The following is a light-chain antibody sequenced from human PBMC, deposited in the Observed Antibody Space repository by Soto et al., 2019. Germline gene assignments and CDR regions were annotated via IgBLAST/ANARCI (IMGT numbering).Light chain of an antibody. CDR2: EVN. CDR3: RSYTGTKSLGV. V-gene: IGLV2-8*01. J-gene: IGLJ3*02. Sequence: QSALTQPPSASGSPGQSVTISRTGTSSDIGGYNFVSWYQHHPGTAPKLIIYEVNKRPSGVPDRFSGSKSGSTASLTVSGLQADDEGDHYCRSYTGTKSLGVFGGGTQLTVL. CDR1: SSDIGGYNF.